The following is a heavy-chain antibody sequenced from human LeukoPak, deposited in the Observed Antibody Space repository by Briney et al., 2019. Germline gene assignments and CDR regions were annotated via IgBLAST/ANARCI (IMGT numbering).Heavy chain of an antibody. CDR3: ARVVGSVGPRAGAARNWFDP. J-gene: IGHJ5*02. CDR1: GYTFTSYG. Sequence: GASVKVSCKASGYTFTSYGISWVRQAPGQGLEWMGWISAYNGNTNYAQKLQGRVTMTTDTSTSTAYMELRSLRSDDTAVYYCARVVGSVGPRAGAARNWFDPWGQGTLVTVSS. CDR2: ISAYNGNT. V-gene: IGHV1-18*01. D-gene: IGHD3-10*01.